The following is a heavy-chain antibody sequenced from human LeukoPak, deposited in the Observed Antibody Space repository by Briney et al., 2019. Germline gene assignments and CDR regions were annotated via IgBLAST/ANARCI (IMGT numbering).Heavy chain of an antibody. J-gene: IGHJ5*02. V-gene: IGHV4-39*01. D-gene: IGHD3-10*01. Sequence: SEILSLTCTVSGGSISSSSYYWAWIRQPPGKGLEWIGSIYYSGSTYYNPSLKSRVTISVDTSKNQFSLKLSSVTAADTAVYYCARVVTMVRSLAFDPWGQGTLVTVSS. CDR3: ARVVTMVRSLAFDP. CDR1: GGSISSSSYY. CDR2: IYYSGST.